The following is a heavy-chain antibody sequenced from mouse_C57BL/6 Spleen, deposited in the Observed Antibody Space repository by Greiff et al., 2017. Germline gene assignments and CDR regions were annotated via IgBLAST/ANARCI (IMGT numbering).Heavy chain of an antibody. CDR1: GYTFTSYT. CDR3: ARSSYGY. J-gene: IGHJ2*01. Sequence: VKLMESGAELARPGASVKMSCKASGYTFTSYTMHWVKQRPGQGLEWIGYINPSSGYTKYNQKFKDKATLTADKSSSTAYMQLSSLTSEDSAVYYCARSSYGYWGQGTTLTVSS. D-gene: IGHD3-2*02. CDR2: INPSSGYT. V-gene: IGHV1-4*01.